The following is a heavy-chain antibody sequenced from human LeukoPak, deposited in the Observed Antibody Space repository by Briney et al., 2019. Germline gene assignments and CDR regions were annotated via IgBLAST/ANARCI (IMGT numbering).Heavy chain of an antibody. V-gene: IGHV4-4*02. D-gene: IGHD2-8*01. Sequence: TSGTLSLTYGVSGGSISNTNWWSWVRQPPGQGLEWIGEISLTGLTHYNPSLESRVTVSLDKSKNQLSLNLTSVTAADTAVYYCSRENGAFSPFGYWGQGALVTVLS. CDR1: GGSISNTNW. CDR2: ISLTGLT. J-gene: IGHJ4*02. CDR3: SRENGAFSPFGY.